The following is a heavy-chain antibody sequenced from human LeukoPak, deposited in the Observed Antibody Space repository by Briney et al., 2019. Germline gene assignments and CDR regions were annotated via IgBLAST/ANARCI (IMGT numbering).Heavy chain of an antibody. CDR3: AKDSGYSSSWYGY. Sequence: GGSLRLSCAASGFTFGSYGMSWVRQAPGQGLEWVSAISGGGGSTYYADSVKGRFTISRDNSKNTLYLQMNSLRAEDTAVYYCAKDSGYSSSWYGYWGQGTLVTVSS. D-gene: IGHD6-13*01. CDR1: GFTFGSYG. J-gene: IGHJ4*02. V-gene: IGHV3-23*01. CDR2: ISGGGGST.